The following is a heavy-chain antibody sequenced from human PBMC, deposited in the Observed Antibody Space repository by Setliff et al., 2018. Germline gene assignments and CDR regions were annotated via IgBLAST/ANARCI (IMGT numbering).Heavy chain of an antibody. CDR2: INAANGNT. J-gene: IGHJ4*02. CDR1: GYTFSRYG. Sequence: GASVKVSCKASGYTFSRYGISWVRQAPGQRLEWMGWINAANGNTKYSQKFQGRVKIITDESTSTAYMELSSLRSEDTAMYYCARGGRNDCNTAACRFGDSFFWGQGTQVTVSS. CDR3: ARGGRNDCNTAACRFGDSFF. D-gene: IGHD4-17*01. V-gene: IGHV1-18*01.